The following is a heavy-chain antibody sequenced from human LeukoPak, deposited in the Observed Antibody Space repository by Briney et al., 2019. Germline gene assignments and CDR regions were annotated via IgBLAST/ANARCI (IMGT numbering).Heavy chain of an antibody. CDR1: GFTFSSYW. CDR3: ARDLRLWFGESPFDY. J-gene: IGHJ4*02. V-gene: IGHV3-74*01. Sequence: GGSLRLSCAASGFTFSSYWIHWVRQAPGKGLVWVSRINSDGSSTSYADSVKGRFTISRDNAKNTLYLQMNSLRAEDTAVYYCARDLRLWFGESPFDYWGQGTLVTVSS. CDR2: INSDGSST. D-gene: IGHD3-10*01.